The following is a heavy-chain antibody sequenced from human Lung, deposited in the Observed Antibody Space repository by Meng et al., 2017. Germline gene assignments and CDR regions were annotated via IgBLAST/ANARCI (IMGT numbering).Heavy chain of an antibody. D-gene: IGHD6-19*01. CDR1: EFTFSSYA. CDR2: ISYDGSNK. Sequence: QVALVECGRVVVQPGRSLSLSCAASEFTFSSYAMHWVRQAPGKGLEWVAVISYDGSNKYYADSVKGRFTISRDNSKNTLYLQMNSLRAEDTAVYYCASGLDLFDYWGQGTLVTVPS. J-gene: IGHJ4*02. CDR3: ASGLDLFDY. V-gene: IGHV3-30*01.